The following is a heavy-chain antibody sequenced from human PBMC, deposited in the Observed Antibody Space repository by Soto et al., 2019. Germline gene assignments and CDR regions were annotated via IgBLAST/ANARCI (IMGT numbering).Heavy chain of an antibody. D-gene: IGHD1-26*01. CDR1: GASVTGVSDY. J-gene: IGHJ6*02. Sequence: SDTQSLSSTVSGASVTGVSDYWSWVPRPPGKGLEWIGYIYYSGSADYNPSLGSRVTISIDTSKNQFSLKLPSVTAADTAVYYCERGAGFGYYYYHMDLWGQGTTVTVSS. CDR3: ERGAGFGYYYYHMDL. V-gene: IGHV4-61*01. CDR2: IYYSGSA.